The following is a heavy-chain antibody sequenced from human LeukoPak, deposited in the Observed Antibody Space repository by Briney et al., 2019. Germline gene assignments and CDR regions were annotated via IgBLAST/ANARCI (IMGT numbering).Heavy chain of an antibody. CDR3: ARPTYRSGTGGFDY. CDR1: GGSFSDYN. V-gene: IGHV4-34*01. J-gene: IGHJ4*02. Sequence: SETLSLTCAVFGGSFSDYNWSWIRQSLGKGLEWIGEVNHSGDTNYNPSLKSRVTMSIDMAKNQFSLQLSSVTAADTGLYYCARPTYRSGTGGFDYWGQGTQVTVSS. CDR2: VNHSGDT. D-gene: IGHD3-3*01.